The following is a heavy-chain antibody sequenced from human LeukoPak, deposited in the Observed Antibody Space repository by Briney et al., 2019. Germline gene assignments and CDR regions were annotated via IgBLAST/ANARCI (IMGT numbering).Heavy chain of an antibody. J-gene: IGHJ4*02. V-gene: IGHV3-23*01. CDR1: GFTFSSYA. CDR2: ISGSGGST. Sequence: TGGSLRLSCAASGFTFSSYAMSWVRQAPGKGLEWVSAISGSGGSTYYADSVKGRFTISRDNSKNTLYLQMNSLRAEDTAVYYCAKEGAYCGGDCYSYNPTAADYWGQGTLVTVSS. D-gene: IGHD2-21*02. CDR3: AKEGAYCGGDCYSYNPTAADY.